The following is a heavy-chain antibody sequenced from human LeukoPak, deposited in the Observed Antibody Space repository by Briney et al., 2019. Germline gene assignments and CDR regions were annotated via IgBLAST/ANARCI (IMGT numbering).Heavy chain of an antibody. Sequence: PGGSLRLSCAASGFTFSSYSMNWVRQAPGKGLEWVSSISSSSSYIYYADSVKGRFTISRDNAKNSLYLQMNSLRVEDTAVYYCARDLNSGIDYWGQGTLVSVSS. CDR2: ISSSSSYI. J-gene: IGHJ4*02. CDR3: ARDLNSGIDY. D-gene: IGHD6-19*01. CDR1: GFTFSSYS. V-gene: IGHV3-21*01.